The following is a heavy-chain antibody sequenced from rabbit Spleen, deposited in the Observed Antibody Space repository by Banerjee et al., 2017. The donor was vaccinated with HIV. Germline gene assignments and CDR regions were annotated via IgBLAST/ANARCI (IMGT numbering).Heavy chain of an antibody. CDR3: ARDTGTSFSTYGMDL. V-gene: IGHV1S40*01. Sequence: QSLEESGGDLVQPGGTLTLTCKASGIDFSRYYDMCWVRQAPGKGLEWIACSYAGSSGSTYSAIWAKGRFTISKTSSTTVTLQMTSLTAADTATYFCARDTGTSFSTYGMDLWGPGTLVTVS. J-gene: IGHJ6*01. CDR2: SYAGSSGST. D-gene: IGHD7-1*01. CDR1: GIDFSRYYD.